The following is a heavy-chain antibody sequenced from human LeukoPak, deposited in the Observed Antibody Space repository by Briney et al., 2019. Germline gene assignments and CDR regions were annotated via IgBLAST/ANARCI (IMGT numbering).Heavy chain of an antibody. CDR1: GFTFSNYA. CDR3: ARGLRAYYYCGMDV. J-gene: IGHJ6*02. V-gene: IGHV3-64*02. CDR2: ISSNGGST. D-gene: IGHD3-3*01. Sequence: GGSLRLSCAASGFTFSNYAMHWVRQAPGEGLEYVSAISSNGGSTYYADSVKGRFTISRDNSKNTLFLQMGSLRVEDMAVCYCARGLRAYYYCGMDVWGQGTTVTVSS.